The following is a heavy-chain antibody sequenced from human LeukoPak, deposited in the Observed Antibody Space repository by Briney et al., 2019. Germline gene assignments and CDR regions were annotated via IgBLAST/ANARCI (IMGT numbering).Heavy chain of an antibody. D-gene: IGHD3-22*01. Sequence: SETLSLTCTVSGGSISSYYWSLIRQPAWKGLEWIGRSYTSGSTNYNPSLKSRVTMSVDTSKNQFSLKLSSVTAADTAVYYCARERRGMTYYYDSSGYFSYYFDYWGQGTLVTVSS. CDR2: SYTSGST. J-gene: IGHJ4*02. V-gene: IGHV4-4*07. CDR3: ARERRGMTYYYDSSGYFSYYFDY. CDR1: GGSISSYY.